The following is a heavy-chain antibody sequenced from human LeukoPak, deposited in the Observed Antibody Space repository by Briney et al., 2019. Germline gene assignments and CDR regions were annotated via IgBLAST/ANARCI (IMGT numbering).Heavy chain of an antibody. J-gene: IGHJ5*02. CDR2: IYYSGST. Sequence: PSETLSLTCTVSGGSISSYYWSWIRQPPGKGLEWIGYIYYSGSTNYNPSLKSRVTISVDTSKNQFSLKLSSVTAEDTAVYYCAKDIGYTWELPAGFDPWGQGTLVTVSS. CDR1: GGSISSYY. D-gene: IGHD1-26*01. V-gene: IGHV4-59*01. CDR3: AKDIGYTWELPAGFDP.